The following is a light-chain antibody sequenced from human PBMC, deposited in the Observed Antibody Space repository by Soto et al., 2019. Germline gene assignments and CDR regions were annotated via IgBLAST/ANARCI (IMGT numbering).Light chain of an antibody. CDR2: DAS. CDR3: QQYNNWPLYT. V-gene: IGKV3-15*01. CDR1: QSVSRN. J-gene: IGKJ2*01. Sequence: EIVMTQSPATLSVSPGERATLSCRASQSVSRNLAWYQQRPGRAPRLLIYDASTRATDIPARFSGSGSGTEFTLTISRLQSEDFAVYCCQQYNNWPLYTFGQGNKLEIK.